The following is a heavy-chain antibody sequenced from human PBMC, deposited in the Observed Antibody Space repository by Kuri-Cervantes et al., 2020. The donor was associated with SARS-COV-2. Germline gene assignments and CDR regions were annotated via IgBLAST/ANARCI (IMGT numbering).Heavy chain of an antibody. CDR2: IDPSSGGT. V-gene: IGHV1-2*02. CDR1: GYTFTGYL. J-gene: IGHJ4*02. Sequence: GESLKISCAASGYTFTGYLIHWVRQAPGQGLEWMGWIDPSSGGTNSAQNFQGRVTMTRDTSISTAYMELRRLRSDDTAVYYCARDEGKGGHCLGHWGQGTLVTVSS. D-gene: IGHD2-21*01. CDR3: ARDEGKGGHCLGH.